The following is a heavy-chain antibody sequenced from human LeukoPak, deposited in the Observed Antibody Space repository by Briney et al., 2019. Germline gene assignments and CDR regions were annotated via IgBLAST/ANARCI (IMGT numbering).Heavy chain of an antibody. J-gene: IGHJ5*01. D-gene: IGHD3-22*01. Sequence: GGSLRLSCAASGFTVSSNYMSWVRQAPGKGLEWVSVIYSGGSTYYADSVKGRFTISRDNSKNTLYLQMNSLRAEDTAVYYCARDFWNFYDSSGYYRDFDSWGQGTLVTVSS. CDR1: GFTVSSNY. CDR2: IYSGGST. V-gene: IGHV3-66*01. CDR3: ARDFWNFYDSSGYYRDFDS.